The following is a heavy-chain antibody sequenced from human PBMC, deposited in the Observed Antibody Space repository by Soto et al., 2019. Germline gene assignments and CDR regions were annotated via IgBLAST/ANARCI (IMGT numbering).Heavy chain of an antibody. D-gene: IGHD1-26*01. CDR2: TYYRSKWYN. J-gene: IGHJ3*02. Sequence: PSQTLSLTCAISGDSVSSNSAAWNWIRQSPSRGLEWLGRTYYRSKWYNDYAVSVKSRITINPDTSKNQFSLQLNSVTPEGTAVYYCARERHRGYSASLDAFDIWGQGTMVTVSS. CDR3: ARERHRGYSASLDAFDI. CDR1: GDSVSSNSAA. V-gene: IGHV6-1*01.